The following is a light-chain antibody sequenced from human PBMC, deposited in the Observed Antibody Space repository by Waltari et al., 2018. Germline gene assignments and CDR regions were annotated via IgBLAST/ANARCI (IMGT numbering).Light chain of an antibody. CDR3: QQYYSTPLT. CDR1: QSVLYSSKNKNY. V-gene: IGKV4-1*01. Sequence: DIVMTQSPDSLAVSLGERATVNCKSSQSVLYSSKNKNYLAWYQQKPGKPPELLIHSASSRESAVPDRFSGSGSGTDFTLTISSLQAEDVAVYYCQQYYSTPLTFGGGTKVEIK. CDR2: SAS. J-gene: IGKJ4*01.